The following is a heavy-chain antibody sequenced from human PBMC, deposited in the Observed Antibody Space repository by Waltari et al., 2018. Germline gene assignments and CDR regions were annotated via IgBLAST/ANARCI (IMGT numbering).Heavy chain of an antibody. CDR2: INRDGSST. CDR3: ARDDARIAAAGYDY. V-gene: IGHV3-74*01. CDR1: GFTFSSYW. Sequence: EVQLVESGGGLVQPGGSLRLSCAASGFTFSSYWMHWVRQAPGKGLVGVSRINRDGSSTSYADSVKGRFTISRDNAKNTLYLQMNSLRAEDTAVYYCARDDARIAAAGYDYWGQGTLVTVSS. D-gene: IGHD6-13*01. J-gene: IGHJ4*02.